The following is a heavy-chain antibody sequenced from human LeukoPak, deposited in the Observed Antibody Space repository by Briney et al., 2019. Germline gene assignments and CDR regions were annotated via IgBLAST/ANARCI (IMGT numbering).Heavy chain of an antibody. Sequence: SQTLSLTCTVSGDSINSSGYYWSWIRQHPGKGLEWIGHIYYSGSTYYNPSLKSRITISVDTSKSHFSLKLSSVTAADTAVYYCARVKTAPKYYFDYWGQGTLVTVSS. D-gene: IGHD5-18*01. CDR1: GDSINSSGYY. CDR2: IYYSGST. J-gene: IGHJ4*02. CDR3: ARVKTAPKYYFDY. V-gene: IGHV4-31*03.